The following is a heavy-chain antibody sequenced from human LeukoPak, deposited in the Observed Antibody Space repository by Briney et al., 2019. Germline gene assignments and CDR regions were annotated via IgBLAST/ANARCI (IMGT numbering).Heavy chain of an antibody. CDR3: ARGYGDFRVEGRYFHS. CDR1: DGSITNYD. D-gene: IGHD4-17*01. CDR2: VHYSGTA. J-gene: IGHJ4*02. Sequence: PSETLSLTCTVSDGSITNYDWSWVRQPPGKGLEFIGHVHYSGTANYNPSLRSRVTLSIDTSKKHFFLKLKSVTAADTAVYYCARGYGDFRVEGRYFHSWGQGTLVTVSS. V-gene: IGHV4-59*01.